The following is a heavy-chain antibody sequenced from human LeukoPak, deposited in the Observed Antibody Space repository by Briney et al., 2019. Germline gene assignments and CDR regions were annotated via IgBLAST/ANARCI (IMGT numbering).Heavy chain of an antibody. Sequence: GRSLRLSCAASGFIFSVYGMHWVRQSPGKGLEWVAVIWNDGSNKYYADSVKGRFTISRDNSKNTVFLQMSSLRAEDTAVYYCARDCSSTSCYRGGFDPWGQGTLVTVSS. D-gene: IGHD2-2*01. CDR2: IWNDGSNK. CDR1: GFIFSVYG. CDR3: ARDCSSTSCYRGGFDP. J-gene: IGHJ5*02. V-gene: IGHV3-33*01.